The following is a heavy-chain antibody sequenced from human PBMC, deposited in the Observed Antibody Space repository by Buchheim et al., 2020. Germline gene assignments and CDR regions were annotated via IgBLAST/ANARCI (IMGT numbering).Heavy chain of an antibody. CDR3: ARENHPLADGDIVLVPAATDNWFDP. V-gene: IGHV3-7*01. Sequence: EVQLVESGGGLVQPGGSLRLSCAASGFTFSSYWMSWVRQAPGKGLEWVANIKQDGSEKYYVDSVKGRFTISRDNAKNSLYLQMNSLRAEDTAVYYCARENHPLADGDIVLVPAATDNWFDPWGQGTL. D-gene: IGHD2-2*01. CDR2: IKQDGSEK. CDR1: GFTFSSYW. J-gene: IGHJ5*02.